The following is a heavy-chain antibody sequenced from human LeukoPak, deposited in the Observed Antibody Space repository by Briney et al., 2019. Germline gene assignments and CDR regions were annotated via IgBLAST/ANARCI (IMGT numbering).Heavy chain of an antibody. V-gene: IGHV3-48*04. CDR2: ISSSSSTI. J-gene: IGHJ4*02. CDR1: GFTFSTYW. Sequence: GGSLRLSCAASGFTFSTYWMTWVRQAPGKGLEWVSYISSSSSTIYYADSVKGRFSISRDNAKNSLYLQMNSLRAEDTAVYYCARDRKYSSSGGSDYWGQGTLVTVSS. D-gene: IGHD6-6*01. CDR3: ARDRKYSSSGGSDY.